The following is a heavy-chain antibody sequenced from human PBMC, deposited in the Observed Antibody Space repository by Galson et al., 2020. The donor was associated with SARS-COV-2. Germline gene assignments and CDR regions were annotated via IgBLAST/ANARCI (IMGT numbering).Heavy chain of an antibody. V-gene: IGHV3-23*01. J-gene: IGHJ6*02. D-gene: IGHD1-26*01. CDR3: ARAVVGATYYYGMDV. CDR2: ISGSGGST. CDR1: GFSFSSYA. Sequence: TGGSLRLSCTASGFSFSSYAMSWVRQAPGRGLEWVSFISGSGGSTYYADSVKGRFTISRDNSKNTLYLQMYSLRAEDTAVYYCARAVVGATYYYGMDVWGQGTTVTVSS.